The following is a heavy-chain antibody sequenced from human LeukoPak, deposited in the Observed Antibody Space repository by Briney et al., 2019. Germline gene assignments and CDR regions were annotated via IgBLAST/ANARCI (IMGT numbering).Heavy chain of an antibody. CDR1: GGSISSSSYY. CDR2: IYYSGST. D-gene: IGHD2-2*01. V-gene: IGHV4-39*01. Sequence: SETLSLTCTVSGGSISSSSYYWGWIRQPAGKELEWIGSIYYSGSTYYNPSLKSRVTISVDTSKNQFSLKLSSVTAADTAVYYCARPSDQLLFGIDYWGQGTLVTVSS. J-gene: IGHJ4*02. CDR3: ARPSDQLLFGIDY.